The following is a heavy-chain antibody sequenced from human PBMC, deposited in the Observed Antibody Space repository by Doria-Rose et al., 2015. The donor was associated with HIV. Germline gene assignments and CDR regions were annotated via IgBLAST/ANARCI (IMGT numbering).Heavy chain of an antibody. CDR2: INHSVST. J-gene: IGHJ6*02. CDR1: GGSFSGYY. D-gene: IGHD1-1*01. Sequence: QVQLRQWGAGLVKPSETLSLTCAVFGGSFSGYYWSWIRQPPGKGLEWIGEINHSVSTNYKTSLMSRVTISLDTSRTLFSRRLSSVTAADTAVYYCARGLLRGGWNDVDYYYGMDVWGQGTTVTVSS. CDR3: ARGLLRGGWNDVDYYYGMDV. V-gene: IGHV4-34*01.